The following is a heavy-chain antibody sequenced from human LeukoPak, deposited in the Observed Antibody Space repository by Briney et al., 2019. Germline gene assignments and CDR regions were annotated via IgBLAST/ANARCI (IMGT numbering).Heavy chain of an antibody. CDR2: INHSGST. CDR1: GGSFSGYY. D-gene: IGHD3-3*01. J-gene: IGHJ6*03. V-gene: IGHV4-34*01. CDR3: ARRARLLRFLEWLPRGDYYMDV. Sequence: SETLSLTCAVYGGSFSGYYWSWIRQPPGKGLEWIGEINHSGSTNYNPSLKSRVTISVDTSKNQFSLKLSSVTAADTAVYYCARRARLLRFLEWLPRGDYYMDVWGKGTTVTVSS.